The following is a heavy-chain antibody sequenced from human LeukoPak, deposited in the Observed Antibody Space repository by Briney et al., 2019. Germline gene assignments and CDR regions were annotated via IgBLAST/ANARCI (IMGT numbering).Heavy chain of an antibody. Sequence: LTGGSLRLSCAASGFTFSSYEMNWVRQAPGKGLEWVSYISSSGSTIYYADSVKGRFTISRDNAKNSLYLQMNSLRAEDTAVYYCARVRYSARDAFDIWGQGTMVTVSS. CDR3: ARVRYSARDAFDI. V-gene: IGHV3-48*03. CDR1: GFTFSSYE. J-gene: IGHJ3*02. D-gene: IGHD2-15*01. CDR2: ISSSGSTI.